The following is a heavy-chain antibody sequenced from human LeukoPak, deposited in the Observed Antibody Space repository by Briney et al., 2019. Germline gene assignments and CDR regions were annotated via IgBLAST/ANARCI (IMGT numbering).Heavy chain of an antibody. CDR3: ASAMVRGVKAYDAFDI. CDR1: GGSISSYY. V-gene: IGHV4-59*01. J-gene: IGHJ3*02. Sequence: SETLSLTCTVSGGSISSYYWSWIRQPPGKGLEWIGYIYYSGSTNYNPSLKSRVTISVDTSKNQFSLKLSSVTAADTAVYYCASAMVRGVKAYDAFDIWGQGTMVTVSS. D-gene: IGHD3-10*01. CDR2: IYYSGST.